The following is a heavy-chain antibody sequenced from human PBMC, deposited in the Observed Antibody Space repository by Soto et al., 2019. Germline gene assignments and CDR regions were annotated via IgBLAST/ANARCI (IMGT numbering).Heavy chain of an antibody. CDR1: GGSISGSY. V-gene: IGHV4-59*01. CDR2: IYYSGST. J-gene: IGHJ4*02. CDR3: ARYEAYCGGDCSYYFDY. D-gene: IGHD2-21*02. Sequence: PSETLSLTCTVSGGSISGSYWSWIRQPPGKGLEWIGYIYYSGSTNYNPSLKSRVTISVDTSKNQFSLKLSSVTAADTAVYYCARYEAYCGGDCSYYFDYWGQGTLVTVSS.